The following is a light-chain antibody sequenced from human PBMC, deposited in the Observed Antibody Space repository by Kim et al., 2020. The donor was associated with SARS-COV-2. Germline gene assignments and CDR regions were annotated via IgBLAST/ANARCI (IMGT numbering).Light chain of an antibody. CDR3: QQRSNWQYT. CDR2: DAS. J-gene: IGKJ2*01. CDR1: QSVSSY. Sequence: SLSPGERAPLSCRASQSVSSYLAWYQQKPGQAPRLLMYDASNRASGIPARFSGSGSGTDFTLTISSLEPEDFAVYYCQQRSNWQYTFGQGTKLEI. V-gene: IGKV3-11*01.